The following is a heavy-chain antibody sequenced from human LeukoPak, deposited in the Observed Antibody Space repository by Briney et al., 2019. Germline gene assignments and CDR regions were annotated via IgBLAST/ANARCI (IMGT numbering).Heavy chain of an antibody. V-gene: IGHV3-23*01. CDR1: GFTFSSYA. Sequence: GGSLRLSCAASGFTFSSYAMSWVRQAPGRGLEWVSAISGSGGNTYYADSVKGRFTISRDNSKNTLYLQMNSLRAEDTAVYYCARDTRDYSLDVWGQGTTVTVSS. J-gene: IGHJ6*02. CDR2: ISGSGGNT. CDR3: ARDTRDYSLDV.